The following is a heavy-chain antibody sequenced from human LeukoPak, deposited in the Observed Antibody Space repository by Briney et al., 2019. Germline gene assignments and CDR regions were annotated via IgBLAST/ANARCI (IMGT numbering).Heavy chain of an antibody. CDR1: GFTFSSYA. D-gene: IGHD6-19*01. Sequence: SGGSLRLSCAASGFTFSSYAMSWVRQAPGKGLEWVSAISGSGGSTYYADSVKGRFTISRDNSKNTLYLQMNSLRAEDTAVYYCAKTPLPGIAVAGFDYWGQGTLVTVSS. CDR3: AKTPLPGIAVAGFDY. V-gene: IGHV3-23*01. J-gene: IGHJ4*02. CDR2: ISGSGGST.